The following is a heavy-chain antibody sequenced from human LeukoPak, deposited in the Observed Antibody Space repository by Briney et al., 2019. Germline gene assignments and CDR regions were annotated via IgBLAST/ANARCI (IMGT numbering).Heavy chain of an antibody. CDR2: INRRGHT. Sequence: GGSLRLSCAASGFTFDRFTIHWVRQTPGKGLEWVSLINRRGHTFYADSVKGRFTISRDNSRNSVFLQMNSLRAEDTAVYYCASTIRGAFGYWGQGTLVTVSS. D-gene: IGHD3-10*01. V-gene: IGHV3-43*01. J-gene: IGHJ4*02. CDR3: ASTIRGAFGY. CDR1: GFTFDRFT.